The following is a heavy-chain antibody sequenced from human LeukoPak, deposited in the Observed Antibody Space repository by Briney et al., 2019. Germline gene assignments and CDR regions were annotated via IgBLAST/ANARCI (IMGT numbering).Heavy chain of an antibody. V-gene: IGHV1-69*04. CDR2: IIPILGIA. J-gene: IGHJ4*02. D-gene: IGHD7-27*01. CDR3: ASGETWDFDY. Sequence: SVKVSCKASGGTFSSYAISWVRQAPGLGLEWMGRIIPILGIANYAQKFQGRVTITADKSTSTAYMELSSLRSEDTAVYYCASGETWDFDYWGQGTPVTVSS. CDR1: GGTFSSYA.